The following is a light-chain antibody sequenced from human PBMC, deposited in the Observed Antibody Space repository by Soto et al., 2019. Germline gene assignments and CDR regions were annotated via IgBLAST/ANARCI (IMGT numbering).Light chain of an antibody. V-gene: IGKV1-39*01. CDR3: QQYYSYPLT. J-gene: IGKJ1*01. Sequence: DIQMTQSPSSLSASVEDRVIITCRASQSISNHLNWYQQKPGKAPKLLIYAASTLQSGVPSRFSGSGSGTDFTLTISCLQSEDFATYYCQQYYSYPLTFGHGTKVDI. CDR1: QSISNH. CDR2: AAS.